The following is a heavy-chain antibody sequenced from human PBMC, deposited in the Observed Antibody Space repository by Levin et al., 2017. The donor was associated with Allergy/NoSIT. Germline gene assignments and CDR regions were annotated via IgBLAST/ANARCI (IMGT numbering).Heavy chain of an antibody. J-gene: IGHJ6*03. CDR3: ARPGYSSGWRGYMDV. Sequence: GGSLRLSCAASGFTFSSYTMHWVRQAPGKGLEYVSAISSNGGSTNYANSVKGRFTISRDNSKNTLYLQMGSLRAEDMAVYYCARPGYSSGWRGYMDVWGKGTTVTVSS. CDR1: GFTFSSYT. V-gene: IGHV3-64*01. CDR2: ISSNGGST. D-gene: IGHD6-19*01.